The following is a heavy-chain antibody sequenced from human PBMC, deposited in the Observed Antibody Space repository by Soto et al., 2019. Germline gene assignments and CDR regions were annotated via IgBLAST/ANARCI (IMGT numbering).Heavy chain of an antibody. D-gene: IGHD3-3*01. Sequence: QVQLQESGPGLVKPSQTLSLTCTVSGGSISSGDYYWSWIRQPPGKGLEWIGYIYYSGSTYYNPSLKSRVTISGDTSKNQFSPKLSSVTAGDTAVYYCARNNYDFWSGNREVNWFDPWGQGTLVTVSS. CDR3: ARNNYDFWSGNREVNWFDP. V-gene: IGHV4-30-4*01. CDR2: IYYSGST. CDR1: GGSISSGDYY. J-gene: IGHJ5*02.